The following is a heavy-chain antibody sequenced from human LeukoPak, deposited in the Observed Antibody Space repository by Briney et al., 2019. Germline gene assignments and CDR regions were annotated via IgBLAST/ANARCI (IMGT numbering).Heavy chain of an antibody. D-gene: IGHD2-15*01. CDR2: ISSSISYI. J-gene: IGHJ5*02. CDR1: GFTFSSYS. V-gene: IGHV3-21*04. Sequence: GGSLRLSWAASGFTFSSYSMNWVRQAPGKGLEWVSSISSSISYIYYADPVKGRFTISRDNAKNSLYLQMNSLRAEDAAVYYCATSRWWDTKHWFDPWGQGTLVTVSS. CDR3: ATSRWWDTKHWFDP.